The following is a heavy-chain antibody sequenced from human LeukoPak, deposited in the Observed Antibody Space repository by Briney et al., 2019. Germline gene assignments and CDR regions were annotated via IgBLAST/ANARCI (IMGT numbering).Heavy chain of an antibody. CDR3: AKAGVLLWLVEPPPRFDY. CDR1: GFTFSSYG. CDR2: IRYDGSNK. J-gene: IGHJ4*02. D-gene: IGHD3-10*01. Sequence: PGGSLRLSCAASGFTFSSYGMHWVRQAPRKGLAWVAFIRYDGSNKYYADAVTGRFTISRDNSKNTLYLQMNSLRAEDTAVYYCAKAGVLLWLVEPPPRFDYWGQGTLVTVSS. V-gene: IGHV3-30*02.